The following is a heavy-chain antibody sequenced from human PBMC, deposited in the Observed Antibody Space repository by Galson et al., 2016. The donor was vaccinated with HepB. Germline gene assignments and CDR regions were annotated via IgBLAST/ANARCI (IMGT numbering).Heavy chain of an antibody. Sequence: SETLSLTCTVSGGSISTTPFYWGWMRQPPGKGLEWIASIYYSGSTYYNPSLKSRVTISADTSKNQFFLNLNSVTAADTAVYYCARDRQWLFQGARIQYYYYGMDVWGQGTTVTVSS. V-gene: IGHV4-39*07. CDR1: GGSISTTPFY. CDR2: IYYSGST. J-gene: IGHJ6*02. D-gene: IGHD3-22*01. CDR3: ARDRQWLFQGARIQYYYYGMDV.